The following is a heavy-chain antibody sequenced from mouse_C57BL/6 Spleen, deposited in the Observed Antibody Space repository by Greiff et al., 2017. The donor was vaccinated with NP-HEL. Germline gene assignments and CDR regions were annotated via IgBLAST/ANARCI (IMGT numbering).Heavy chain of an antibody. J-gene: IGHJ3*01. Sequence: EVKLLESGPGLVKPSQSLSLTCSVTGYSITSGYYWNWIRQLPGNKLEWMGYISYDGSNNYNPSLKNRISITRDTSKNQFFLKLNSVTTEDTATYYCARESSGTGTYWGQGTLVTVSA. CDR3: ARESSGTGTY. V-gene: IGHV3-6*01. D-gene: IGHD3-2*02. CDR2: ISYDGSN. CDR1: GYSITSGYY.